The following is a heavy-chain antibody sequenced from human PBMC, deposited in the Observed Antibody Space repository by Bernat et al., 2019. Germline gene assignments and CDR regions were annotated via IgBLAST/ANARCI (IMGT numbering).Heavy chain of an antibody. CDR1: GFTFSSSA. V-gene: IGHV3-30-3*01. D-gene: IGHD3-16*02. Sequence: QVQLVESGGGVVQPGRSLRLSCAASGFTFSSSAMHWVRQAPGKGLVLVAVISYDGSNKYYADSVKGRFTISRDNSKNTLYLQMNSLRAEDTAVYYCARDRSLPLVWGSYRKDYYYYYGMDVWGQGTTVTVSS. CDR3: ARDRSLPLVWGSYRKDYYYYYGMDV. J-gene: IGHJ6*02. CDR2: ISYDGSNK.